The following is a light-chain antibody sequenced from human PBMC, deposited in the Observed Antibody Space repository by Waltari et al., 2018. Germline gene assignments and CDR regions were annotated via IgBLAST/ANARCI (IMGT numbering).Light chain of an antibody. CDR3: ALFMASGISV. J-gene: IGLJ7*01. CDR2: STN. V-gene: IGLV8-61*01. Sequence: TVVTQEPSLSVSPGGTVILTCGLNSGSVSTSNYPSWYQQTPGQAPRMLIYSTNNRPSGVPDRFSGYILGNKAALTITGAQADDESHYYCALFMASGISVFGGGTKLTVL. CDR1: SGSVSTSNY.